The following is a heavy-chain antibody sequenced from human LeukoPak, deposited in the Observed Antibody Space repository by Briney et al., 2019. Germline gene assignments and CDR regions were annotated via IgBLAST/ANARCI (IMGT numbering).Heavy chain of an antibody. CDR2: LTVGGSA. CDR1: GFTFSSYP. D-gene: IGHD6-13*01. V-gene: IGHV3-23*01. Sequence: GGSLRLSCSASGFTFSSYPMSWVRQAPGMGLEWVSTLTVGGSAYYAVAVRGRFTISRDNSKNALYVQMSSLRADDTAIYYCVRGMASPDYWGQGTPVTVSS. J-gene: IGHJ4*02. CDR3: VRGMASPDY.